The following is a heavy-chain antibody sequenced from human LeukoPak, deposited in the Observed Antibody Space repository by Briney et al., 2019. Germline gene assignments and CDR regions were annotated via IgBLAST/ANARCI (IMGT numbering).Heavy chain of an antibody. J-gene: IGHJ4*02. Sequence: ASVKVSCKASGYTFGNYDINWVRQATGQGLEWMGWMNPNSGNKGYAQKFQGRVTMTSDTSISTAYMELSSLSSEDTAIYYCASELRHRDYWGQGTLVTVSS. D-gene: IGHD1-1*01. CDR1: GYTFGNYD. CDR2: MNPNSGNK. V-gene: IGHV1-8*01. CDR3: ASELRHRDY.